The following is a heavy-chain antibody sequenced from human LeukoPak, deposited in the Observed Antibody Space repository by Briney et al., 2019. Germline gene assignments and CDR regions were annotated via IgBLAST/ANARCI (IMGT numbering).Heavy chain of an antibody. CDR2: MYYSGST. CDR1: GGSISGYY. CDR3: ARHFTYYYDSSGYPRDAFDI. V-gene: IGHV4-59*08. D-gene: IGHD3-22*01. Sequence: SEPLSLTCTVSGGSISGYYWSWIRQSPEKGLVWIGYMYYSGSTNYNPSLKSRVTISIDMSKNQLSLKLSSVTAADTALYYCARHFTYYYDSSGYPRDAFDIWGQGTMVTVSS. J-gene: IGHJ3*02.